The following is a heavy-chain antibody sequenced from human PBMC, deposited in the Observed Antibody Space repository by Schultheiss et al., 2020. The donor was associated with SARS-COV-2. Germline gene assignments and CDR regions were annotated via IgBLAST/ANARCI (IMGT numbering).Heavy chain of an antibody. V-gene: IGHV3-15*01. CDR2: IKSKTDGGTT. CDR1: GFTFSSYA. CDR3: TRFSGYFDY. Sequence: GESLKISCAASGFTFSSYAMSWVRQAPGKGLEWVGRIKSKTDGGTTDYAAPVKGRFTISRDDSKNTLYLQMNSLKTEDTAVYYCTRFSGYFDYWGQGTLVTVSS. J-gene: IGHJ4*02. D-gene: IGHD3-10*01.